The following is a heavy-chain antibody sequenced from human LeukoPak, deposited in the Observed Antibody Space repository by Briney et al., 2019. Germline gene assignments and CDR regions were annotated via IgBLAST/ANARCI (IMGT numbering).Heavy chain of an antibody. CDR2: ISSSSSYI. D-gene: IGHD1-14*01. Sequence: GGSLRLSCAASGFTFSSYGMNWVRQAPGKGLELVSSISSSSSYIYYADSVKGRFTISRDNAKNSLYLQMNSRRAEDTAVYYCARAQGPGYWGQGTLVTVSS. CDR3: ARAQGPGY. V-gene: IGHV3-21*01. CDR1: GFTFSSYG. J-gene: IGHJ4*02.